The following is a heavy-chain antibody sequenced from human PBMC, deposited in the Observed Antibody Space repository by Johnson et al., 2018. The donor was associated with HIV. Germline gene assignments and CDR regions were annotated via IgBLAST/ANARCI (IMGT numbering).Heavy chain of an antibody. J-gene: IGHJ3*02. Sequence: VQLVESGGGFVKPGGSLRLSCAASGFTFSDYYMSWIRQAPGKGLEWVSYISSSGSTIYYADSVKGRFTISRDNAKNSLYLQMNSLRAEDTALYYCARVWYSSSWYGDAFDIWGQGTMVTVSS. CDR1: GFTFSDYY. D-gene: IGHD6-13*01. V-gene: IGHV3-11*01. CDR2: ISSSGSTI. CDR3: ARVWYSSSWYGDAFDI.